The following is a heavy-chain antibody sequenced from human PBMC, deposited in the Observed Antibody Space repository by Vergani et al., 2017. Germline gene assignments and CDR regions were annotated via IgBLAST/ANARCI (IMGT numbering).Heavy chain of an antibody. D-gene: IGHD3-22*01. J-gene: IGHJ6*02. CDR2: IIPIFGTA. CDR1: GGTFSSYA. Sequence: QVQMVQSGAEVKKPGSSVKVSCKASGGTFSSYAISWVRQAPGQGLEWMGRIIPIFGTANYAQKFQGRVTITADESTSTAYMELSSLRSEDTAVYYCAREPRITMIVVVTHYGMDVWGQGTTVTVSS. V-gene: IGHV1-69*18. CDR3: AREPRITMIVVVTHYGMDV.